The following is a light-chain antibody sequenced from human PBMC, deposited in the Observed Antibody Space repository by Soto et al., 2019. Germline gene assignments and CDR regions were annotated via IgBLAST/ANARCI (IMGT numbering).Light chain of an antibody. CDR2: DAS. CDR3: QQLHGYPIT. V-gene: IGKV1-5*01. J-gene: IGKJ5*01. CDR1: QSISSW. Sequence: GDRFTITCRASQSISSWLAWYQQKPGKAPKLLIYDASSLESGVPSRFSGSGSGTHFTLTISSLQPEDFATFYCQQLHGYPITFGQGTRLEI.